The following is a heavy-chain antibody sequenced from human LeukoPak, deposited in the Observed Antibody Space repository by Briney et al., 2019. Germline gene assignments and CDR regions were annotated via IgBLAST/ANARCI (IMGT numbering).Heavy chain of an antibody. CDR1: GFTFSHYE. V-gene: IGHV3-48*03. D-gene: IGHD2-8*01. J-gene: IGHJ3*02. Sequence: PGGSLRLSCAASGFTFSHYEMNWVRQAPGKGLEWVSYISSGGNKIFYADSVKGRFTISRDNAKNSVYLQMNSLRAEDTAMYYCARDRLTNDAFDIWGQGTMVTVSS. CDR3: ARDRLTNDAFDI. CDR2: ISSGGNKI.